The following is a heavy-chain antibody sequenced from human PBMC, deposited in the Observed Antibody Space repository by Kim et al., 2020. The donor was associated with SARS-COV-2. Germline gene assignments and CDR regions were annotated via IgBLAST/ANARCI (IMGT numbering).Heavy chain of an antibody. D-gene: IGHD3-22*01. CDR3: SRSSSGYYDY. Sequence: GESLKISCKGSGYSFASNWIAWVRQMPGKGLEWMGIIYAGDSDARYSPSFQGQVTISADKSISTTYLQWSSLKASDTGIYYCSRSSSGYYDYWGQGTLVTDSS. J-gene: IGHJ4*02. V-gene: IGHV5-51*01. CDR1: GYSFASNW. CDR2: IYAGDSDA.